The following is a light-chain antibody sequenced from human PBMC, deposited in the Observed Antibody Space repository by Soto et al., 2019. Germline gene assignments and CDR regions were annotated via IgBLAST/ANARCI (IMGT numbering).Light chain of an antibody. CDR3: QQRSDWPPLT. CDR1: QSVRSY. Sequence: EIVLTQSPATLSLSPGERATLSCRASQSVRSYLAWYQQKPGQAPRLLIYDASNRATGIPARFSGSGSGTDFTLTISSLEPEDFAVYYCQQRSDWPPLTFGPGTKVDI. CDR2: DAS. J-gene: IGKJ3*01. V-gene: IGKV3-11*01.